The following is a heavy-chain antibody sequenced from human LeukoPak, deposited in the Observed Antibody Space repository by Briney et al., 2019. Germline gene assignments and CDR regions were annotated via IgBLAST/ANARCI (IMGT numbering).Heavy chain of an antibody. CDR2: IYYRGST. D-gene: IGHD3-22*01. Sequence: LETLSLTCTISGDSISSSSYYWGWIRQPPGKGLEWIGDIYYRGSTYYNPSLKSRVSISIDTSNNQFSLTLNSVTAADTALYFCARRRYYDSSGYLDWGQGTLVTVSS. V-gene: IGHV4-39*01. CDR3: ARRRYYDSSGYLD. J-gene: IGHJ1*01. CDR1: GDSISSSSYY.